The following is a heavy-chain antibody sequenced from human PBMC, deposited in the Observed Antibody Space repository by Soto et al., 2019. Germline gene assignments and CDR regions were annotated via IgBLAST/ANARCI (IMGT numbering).Heavy chain of an antibody. Sequence: SETLSLTCTVSGGSISSSSYYWGWIRQPPGKGLEWIGSIFYSGSTYYNPSLKSRVTISVDTSKNQFSLKLSSVTAADTAVYYCSKGPSGDKVDYWSPGTLVIVSS. CDR3: SKGPSGDKVDY. J-gene: IGHJ4*02. D-gene: IGHD7-27*01. CDR1: GGSISSSSYY. CDR2: IFYSGST. V-gene: IGHV4-39*03.